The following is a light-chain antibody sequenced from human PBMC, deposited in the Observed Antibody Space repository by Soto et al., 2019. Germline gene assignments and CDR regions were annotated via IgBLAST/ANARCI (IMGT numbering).Light chain of an antibody. V-gene: IGKV4-1*01. CDR2: WAS. Sequence: DIVMTQSPDSLAVSLGERATINCKSSQSVLHSPNNKNYLAWFQQKPGQPPKLLIYWASTRESGVPDRFSGSGSGTDFTLTISSLQAEDVALYYCQQFYVVPCTFGQWTKLEIK. CDR3: QQFYVVPCT. J-gene: IGKJ2*02. CDR1: QSVLHSPNNKNY.